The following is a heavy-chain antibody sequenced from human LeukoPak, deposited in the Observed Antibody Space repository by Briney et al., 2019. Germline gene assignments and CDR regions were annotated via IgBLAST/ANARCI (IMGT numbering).Heavy chain of an antibody. V-gene: IGHV4-59*01. CDR2: IYYSGST. D-gene: IGHD3-22*01. CDR3: ARDYYDSSGYYGHTRELDY. Sequence: SETLSLTCTVSGGSISSYYWSWLRQPPGKGLEWIGYIYYSGSTNYNPSLKSRVTISVDTSKNQFSLKLSSVTAADTAVYYCARDYYDSSGYYGHTRELDYWGQGTLVTVSS. J-gene: IGHJ4*02. CDR1: GGSISSYY.